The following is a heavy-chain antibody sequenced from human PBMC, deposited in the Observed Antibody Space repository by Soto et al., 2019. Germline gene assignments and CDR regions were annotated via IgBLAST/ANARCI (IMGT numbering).Heavy chain of an antibody. CDR2: INQSRAT. CDR3: ARGYYYASGSAFPY. V-gene: IGHV4-34*01. J-gene: IGHJ4*02. Sequence: QLQQWGAGLLKPSETLSLTCAVYNGSFSKYYWNWIRQSPGKGLEWIGEINQSRATNYNPSLKSRVTISVDTSKNQFSLKLKSLTAADTAVYYCARGYYYASGSAFPYWGQGTLVTVSS. CDR1: NGSFSKYY. D-gene: IGHD3-10*01.